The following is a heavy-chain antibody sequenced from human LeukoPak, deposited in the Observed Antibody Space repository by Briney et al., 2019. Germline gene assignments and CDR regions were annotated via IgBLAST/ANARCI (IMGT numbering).Heavy chain of an antibody. CDR1: GFTFSTSA. J-gene: IGHJ6*02. CDR2: INNVRSHI. CDR3: AKDRSGSYYYYGMDV. D-gene: IGHD3-10*01. V-gene: IGHV3-21*04. Sequence: PGGSLRLSCAASGFTFSTSAMNWVRQAPGKGLEWVSSINNVRSHIYYADSVRGRFTISRDNANSVLYLQMNSLRAEDTAVYYCAKDRSGSYYYYGMDVWGQGTTVTVSS.